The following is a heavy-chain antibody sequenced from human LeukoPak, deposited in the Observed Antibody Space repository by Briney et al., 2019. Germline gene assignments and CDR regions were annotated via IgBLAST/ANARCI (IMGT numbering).Heavy chain of an antibody. Sequence: GGSLRLSCVASGLPIGDFAMHWVRQAPGKGLEWVSLISGDGVSTFYADSVKGRFSISRDNSKNSLSLEMNCLRTEDTAMCYCARESGKFDYWGQGTLVAVSS. J-gene: IGHJ4*02. CDR2: ISGDGVST. CDR3: ARESGKFDY. V-gene: IGHV3-43*02. CDR1: GLPIGDFA.